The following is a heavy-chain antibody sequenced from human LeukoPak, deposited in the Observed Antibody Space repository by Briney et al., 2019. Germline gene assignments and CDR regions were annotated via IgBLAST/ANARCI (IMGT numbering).Heavy chain of an antibody. D-gene: IGHD3-3*01. CDR3: ARAVSGDFWSGYYTVGAFDI. V-gene: IGHV3-33*01. J-gene: IGHJ3*02. Sequence: PGRSLRLSCAASGFTFSSYGIHWVRQAPGKGLEWVAVIWYDGSNKYYADSVKGRFTISRDNSKNTLYLQMNSLRAEDTAVYYCARAVSGDFWSGYYTVGAFDIWGQGTMVTVSS. CDR1: GFTFSSYG. CDR2: IWYDGSNK.